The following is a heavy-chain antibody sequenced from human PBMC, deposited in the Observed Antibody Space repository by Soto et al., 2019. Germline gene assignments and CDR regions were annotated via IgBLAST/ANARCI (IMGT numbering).Heavy chain of an antibody. V-gene: IGHV1-46*01. CDR2: INPSGGST. D-gene: IGHD6-13*01. Sequence: GASVKVSCKASGYTFTSYYMHWVRQAPGQGLEWMGIINPSGGSTSYAQKFQGRVTMTRDTSTSTVYMELSSLRSEDTAVYYCARARYSSSWYAYYYYYYGMGVWGQGTTVTVSS. J-gene: IGHJ6*02. CDR3: ARARYSSSWYAYYYYYYGMGV. CDR1: GYTFTSYY.